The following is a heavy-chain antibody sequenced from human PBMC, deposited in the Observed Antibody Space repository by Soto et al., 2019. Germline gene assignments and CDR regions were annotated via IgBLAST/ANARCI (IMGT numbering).Heavy chain of an antibody. J-gene: IGHJ3*02. CDR1: GGTFSTYT. CDR2: ILPMLDIT. CDR3: TLGSWSAETFDI. V-gene: IGHV1-69*02. Sequence: QVQLVQSGAEVKKPGSSVKVSCKASGGTFSTYTIIWVRQAPGQGLEWMGRILPMLDITNSAQRFQGRVTITADTTTSTAYLEPSSLRSKATAVYYCTLGSWSAETFDIWGRGTMVTVSS. D-gene: IGHD6-13*01.